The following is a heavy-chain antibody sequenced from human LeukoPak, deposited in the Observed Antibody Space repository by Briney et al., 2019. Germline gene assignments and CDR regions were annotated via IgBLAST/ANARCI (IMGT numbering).Heavy chain of an antibody. CDR2: IYYTGTT. J-gene: IGHJ3*02. Sequence: SETLSLTCTVSGGSISEYYWSWIRQPPGERLEWIGYIYYTGTTTYNPALKSRATLSIDTSKNQFSLKLSYVTAADTAVYFCTRDRKYYEIWGQGTMVTVSS. V-gene: IGHV4-59*01. CDR3: TRDRKYYEI. D-gene: IGHD1-14*01. CDR1: GGSISEYY.